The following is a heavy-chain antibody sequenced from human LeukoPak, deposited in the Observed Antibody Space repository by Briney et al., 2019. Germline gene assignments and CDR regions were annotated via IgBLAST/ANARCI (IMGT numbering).Heavy chain of an antibody. Sequence: QPGGSLRLYCAASGFSVSRNYMSWVRQAPGKGLEWVSVIYSGGSTYYADSVKGRFTISRDNSKNTLYLQMNSLRAEDTAVYYCAREVSRGAAGTPYDYWGQGTLVTVSS. CDR3: AREVSRGAAGTPYDY. CDR1: GFSVSRNY. V-gene: IGHV3-66*01. J-gene: IGHJ4*02. CDR2: IYSGGST. D-gene: IGHD6-13*01.